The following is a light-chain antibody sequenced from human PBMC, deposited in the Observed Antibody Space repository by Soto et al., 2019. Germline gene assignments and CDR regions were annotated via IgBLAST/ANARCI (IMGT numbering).Light chain of an antibody. Sequence: EIVLTQSPDTLSLSRGERATLSCRASQSVGNDLAWYQQKPGRAPRLLIYDASSRATGIPARFSGSGSGTDFALTISSLEPEDFAVYYCQQRSNWPPLTFGGGTKVEIK. CDR1: QSVGND. CDR3: QQRSNWPPLT. CDR2: DAS. J-gene: IGKJ4*01. V-gene: IGKV3-11*01.